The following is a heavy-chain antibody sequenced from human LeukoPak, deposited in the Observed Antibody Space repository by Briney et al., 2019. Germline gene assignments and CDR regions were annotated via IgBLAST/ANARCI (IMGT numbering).Heavy chain of an antibody. CDR3: ARSRDSSSWSYYYYYYMDV. J-gene: IGHJ6*03. CDR2: IYTSGST. D-gene: IGHD6-13*01. CDR1: GGSISSYY. V-gene: IGHV4-4*07. Sequence: SETLSLTCTVSGGSISSYYWSWIRQPAGKGLEWIGGIYTSGSTNYNPSLKSRVTMSVDTSKNQFSLKLSSVTAADTAVYYCARSRDSSSWSYYYYYYMDVWGKGTTVTVSS.